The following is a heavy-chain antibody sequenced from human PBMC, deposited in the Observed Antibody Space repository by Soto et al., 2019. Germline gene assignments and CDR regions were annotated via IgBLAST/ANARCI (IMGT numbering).Heavy chain of an antibody. Sequence: ASVKVSCKASGYTFTGYYMHWVRQAPGQGLEWMGWINPNSGGTNYAQKFQGWVTMTRDTSISTAYMELSRLRSDDTAVYYCARVDFWSGNYLDCWGQGTLVTVSS. CDR3: ARVDFWSGNYLDC. D-gene: IGHD3-3*01. CDR2: INPNSGGT. CDR1: GYTFTGYY. V-gene: IGHV1-2*04. J-gene: IGHJ4*02.